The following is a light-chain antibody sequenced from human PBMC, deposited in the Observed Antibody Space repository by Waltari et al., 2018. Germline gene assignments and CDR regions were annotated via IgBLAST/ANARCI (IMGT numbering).Light chain of an antibody. J-gene: IGKJ4*01. CDR3: QQSGT. V-gene: IGKV1-33*01. CDR2: DAS. CDR1: QDISNY. Sequence: DIQMTQSPSSLSASVGDRVTITCQASQDISNYLNWYQQKPGKAPKRLIYDASNLETGVPSRFSGSGSGTDFTFTISSLQPEDIATYYCQQSGTFGGGTKVEIK.